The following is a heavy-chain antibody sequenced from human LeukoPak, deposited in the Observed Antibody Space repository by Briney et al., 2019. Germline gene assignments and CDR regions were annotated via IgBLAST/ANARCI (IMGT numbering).Heavy chain of an antibody. Sequence: PSETLSLTCTVSGGSISSYYWSWIRQPPGKGLEWIGYIYYSGSTNYNPSLKSANYKPTLKSRVTISVDPSKNQSSLKLSSVTAADTAVYYCAGEDSNDISGYPTRSFDHWGQGTLVIVSS. V-gene: IGHV4-59*12. CDR2: IYYSGST. D-gene: IGHD3-22*01. J-gene: IGHJ4*02. CDR1: GGSISSYY. CDR3: AGEDSNDISGYPTRSFDH.